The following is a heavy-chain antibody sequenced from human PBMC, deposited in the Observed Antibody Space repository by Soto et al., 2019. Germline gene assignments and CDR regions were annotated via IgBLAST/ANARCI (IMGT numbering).Heavy chain of an antibody. J-gene: IGHJ6*02. CDR2: ISYDGSNK. CDR1: GFTFSSYG. V-gene: IGHV3-30*18. D-gene: IGHD3-3*01. Sequence: QVQLVESGGGVVQPGRSLRLSCAASGFTFSSYGMHWVRQAPGKGLEWVAVISYDGSNKYYADSVKGRFTISRDNSKNTLYLQMHRLRAEDTAVYYCAKDSGASGYYDFWGGYYLSSVPYYYYYGMDVWGQGTTVTVSS. CDR3: AKDSGASGYYDFWGGYYLSSVPYYYYYGMDV.